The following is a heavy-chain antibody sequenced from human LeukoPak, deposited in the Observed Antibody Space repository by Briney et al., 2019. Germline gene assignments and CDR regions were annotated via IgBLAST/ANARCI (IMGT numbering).Heavy chain of an antibody. CDR1: GFTVSSNY. CDR2: IYSGGST. D-gene: IGHD1-26*01. V-gene: IGHV3-53*01. J-gene: IGHJ6*02. CDR3: ARPRYSGSYYDYYYYGMDV. Sequence: PGGSLRLSCGASGFTVSSNYMSWVRQAPGKGLEWVSVIYSGGSTYYADSVKGRFTISRDNSKNTLYLQMNSLRAEDTAVYYCARPRYSGSYYDYYYYGMDVWGQGTTVTVSS.